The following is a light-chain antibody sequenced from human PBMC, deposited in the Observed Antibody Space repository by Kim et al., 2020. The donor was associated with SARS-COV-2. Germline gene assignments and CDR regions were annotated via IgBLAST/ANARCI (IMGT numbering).Light chain of an antibody. CDR3: CSYAGSYTLV. CDR2: DVN. Sequence: SVTISSTGTSSDVRGYYFVSWYQQHPGQAPKLMIYDVNKRPSGVPDRFSGSKSGNTASLTISGLQAEDEADYYCCSYAGSYTLVFGGGTKLTVL. CDR1: SSDVRGYYF. J-gene: IGLJ2*01. V-gene: IGLV2-11*01.